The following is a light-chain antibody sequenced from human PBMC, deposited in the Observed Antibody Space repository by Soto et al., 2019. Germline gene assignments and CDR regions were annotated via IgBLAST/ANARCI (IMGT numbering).Light chain of an antibody. J-gene: IGKJ5*01. CDR1: QGISSY. V-gene: IGKV1-8*01. CDR3: QQYDNLPLI. Sequence: AIRMTQSPSSLSASTGDRVTITCRASQGISSYLAWYQQKPGKAPKLLIYAASTLQSGVPSRFSGSGSGTDFTLTISCLQSEDFATYYCQQYDNLPLIFGQGTRLDIK. CDR2: AAS.